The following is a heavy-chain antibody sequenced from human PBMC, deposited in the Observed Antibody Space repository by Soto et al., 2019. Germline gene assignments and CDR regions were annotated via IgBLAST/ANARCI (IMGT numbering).Heavy chain of an antibody. CDR1: GFTFSNYG. Sequence: PGGSLRLSCAASGFTFSNYGMHWVRQAPGKGLEWVAGILYDGTNKYYGDSVKGRFTISRDNSRNTLYLQMSSLRAEDTAVYYCAKGRSESSAWFAFDYWGQGTLVTVS. D-gene: IGHD6-19*01. V-gene: IGHV3-30*18. J-gene: IGHJ4*02. CDR3: AKGRSESSAWFAFDY. CDR2: ILYDGTNK.